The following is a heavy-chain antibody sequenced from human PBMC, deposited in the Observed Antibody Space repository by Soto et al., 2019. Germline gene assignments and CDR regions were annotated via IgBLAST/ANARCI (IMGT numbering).Heavy chain of an antibody. J-gene: IGHJ6*02. Sequence: SETLSLTCAVYGGSFSGYYWSWIRQPPGKGLEWIGEINHSGSTNYNPSLKSRVTISVDTSKNQFSLKLSSVTAADTAVYYCARDRMVRGVIIGTNYYGMDVWGQGTTVT. CDR3: ARDRMVRGVIIGTNYYGMDV. CDR1: GGSFSGYY. CDR2: INHSGST. V-gene: IGHV4-34*01. D-gene: IGHD3-10*01.